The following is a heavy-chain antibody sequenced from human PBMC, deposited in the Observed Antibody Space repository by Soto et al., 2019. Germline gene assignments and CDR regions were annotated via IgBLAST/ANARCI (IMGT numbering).Heavy chain of an antibody. D-gene: IGHD1-7*01. Sequence: EVQLVESGGGVVRPGGSLRLSCAASGFTFDDYGMSWVRQAPGKGLEWVSGINWNGGSTGYADSVKGRFTISRDNAKNSLYLQMNSLRAEDTALYHCARGDDITGTTPPPGYYYYYMDVWGKGTTVTVSS. CDR1: GFTFDDYG. V-gene: IGHV3-20*01. CDR3: ARGDDITGTTPPPGYYYYYMDV. CDR2: INWNGGST. J-gene: IGHJ6*03.